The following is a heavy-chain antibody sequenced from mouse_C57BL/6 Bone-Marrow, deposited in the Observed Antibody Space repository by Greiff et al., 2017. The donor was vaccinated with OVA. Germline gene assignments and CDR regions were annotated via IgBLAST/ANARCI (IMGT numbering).Heavy chain of an antibody. CDR1: GYTFTSYW. J-gene: IGHJ2*01. V-gene: IGHV1-55*01. CDR3: ARSLTTVVATGVDD. Sequence: QVQLQQPGAELVKPGASVKMSCKASGYTFTSYWITWVKQRPGQGLEWIGDIYPGSGSTNYNEKFKSKATLTVDTSSSTAYMQLSSLTSEDSAVYYGARSLTTVVATGVDDWGQGTTLTVSS. D-gene: IGHD1-1*01. CDR2: IYPGSGST.